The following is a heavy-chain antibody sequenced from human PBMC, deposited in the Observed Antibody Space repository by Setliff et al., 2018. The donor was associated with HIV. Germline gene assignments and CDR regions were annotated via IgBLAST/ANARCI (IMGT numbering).Heavy chain of an antibody. J-gene: IGHJ4*02. CDR1: GYTFTSYA. D-gene: IGHD6-19*01. Sequence: ASVKVSCKASGYTFTSYAMHWVRQAPGQRLEWMGWINAGNGNTKYSQKFQGRVTIIRDTSASTAYMELSSLRSEDTAVYYCARDLRGDRSGWFFDYWGQGTLVTV. V-gene: IGHV1-3*01. CDR2: INAGNGNT. CDR3: ARDLRGDRSGWFFDY.